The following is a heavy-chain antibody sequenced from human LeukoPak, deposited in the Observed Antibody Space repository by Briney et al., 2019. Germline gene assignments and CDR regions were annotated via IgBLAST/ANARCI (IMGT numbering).Heavy chain of an antibody. V-gene: IGHV3-30*12. CDR2: MQYDGSNK. Sequence: PGGSLRLSCAASGLSFSSYGMHWVRQARGKGLEWVAFMQYDGSNKFYADSVKGRFTISRDNAKNTLDLQMNSLRAEDTAVYYCVRLSWELGDGGVTWGQGTLVTVSS. CDR1: GLSFSSYG. J-gene: IGHJ5*02. D-gene: IGHD1-26*01. CDR3: VRLSWELGDGGVT.